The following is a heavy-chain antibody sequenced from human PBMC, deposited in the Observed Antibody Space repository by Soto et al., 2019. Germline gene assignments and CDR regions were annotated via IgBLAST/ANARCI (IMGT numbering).Heavy chain of an antibody. J-gene: IGHJ6*02. V-gene: IGHV1-69*13. D-gene: IGHD2-15*01. CDR3: ARRCCSGGSCYSYYYYYGMDV. CDR1: GRTFSSYA. Sequence: SVKVSCKASGRTFSSYAISWVRQAPGQGLEWMGGIIPIFGTANYAQKFQGRDTITEEESTSTAYMELSSLRSEDTAVYYCARRCCSGGSCYSYYYYYGMDVWVQVSTVTV. CDR2: IIPIFGTA.